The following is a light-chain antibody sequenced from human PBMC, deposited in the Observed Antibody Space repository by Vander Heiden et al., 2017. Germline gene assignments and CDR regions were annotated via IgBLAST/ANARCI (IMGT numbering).Light chain of an antibody. CDR2: AAS. CDR3: QQDDSYPRT. J-gene: IGKJ1*01. V-gene: IGKV1-8*01. CDR1: QGISSY. Sequence: AIRMTQSPSSLSASTGDRVTITCRASQGISSYLAWYQQKPGKAPKLLIYAASTLQSGVPSRFNGSGSGTDFTLTISCLQSEDFATYYCQQDDSYPRTFGQGTKVEIK.